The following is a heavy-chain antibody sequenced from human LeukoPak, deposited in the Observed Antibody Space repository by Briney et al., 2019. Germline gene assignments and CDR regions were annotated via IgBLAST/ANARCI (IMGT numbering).Heavy chain of an antibody. V-gene: IGHV4-30-2*01. Sequence: SQTLCLTCTVSGGSIISGGYYWSWIRQPPVKGMEWIGYIYDSGSTYYNPSLKSRVTISVDRSKNQFSLKLSSVTAADTAVYYCAREPPDIVVVPAAHDAFDIWGQGTMVTVSS. D-gene: IGHD2-2*01. CDR1: GGSIISGGYY. J-gene: IGHJ3*02. CDR3: AREPPDIVVVPAAHDAFDI. CDR2: IYDSGST.